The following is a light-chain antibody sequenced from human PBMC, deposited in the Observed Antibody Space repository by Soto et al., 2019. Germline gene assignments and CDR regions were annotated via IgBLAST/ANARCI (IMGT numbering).Light chain of an antibody. CDR3: QQYYRLVT. CDR2: KAS. J-gene: IGKJ3*01. V-gene: IGKV1-5*03. CDR1: QSISSW. Sequence: DXQMTQSPSTLSASLGDRVTITCRASQSISSWLAWYQQKPGKAPKLLIYKASSLESGVPSRFSGSGSGTEFTLTISSLQPDDSATYYCQQYYRLVTFGPGTKVEIK.